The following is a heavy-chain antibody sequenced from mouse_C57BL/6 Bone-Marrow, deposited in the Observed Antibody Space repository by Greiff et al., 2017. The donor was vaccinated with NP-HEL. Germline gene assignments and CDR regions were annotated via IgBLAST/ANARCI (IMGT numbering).Heavy chain of an antibody. CDR1: GYTFTSYG. V-gene: IGHV1-81*01. CDR2: IYPRSGNT. Sequence: VQLQESGAELARPGASVKLSCKASGYTFTSYGISWVKQRTGQGLEWIGEIYPRSGNTYYNEKFKGKATLTADKSSSTAYMELRSLTSEDSAFYFCARGGDGPPYYFDYWGQGTTLTVSS. J-gene: IGHJ2*01. D-gene: IGHD2-3*01. CDR3: ARGGDGPPYYFDY.